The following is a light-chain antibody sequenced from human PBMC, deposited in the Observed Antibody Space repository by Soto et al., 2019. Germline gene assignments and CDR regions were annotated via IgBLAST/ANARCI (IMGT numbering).Light chain of an antibody. J-gene: IGLJ2*01. CDR3: SSYRSGDTLV. CDR1: SSNVGSYNY. CDR2: DVS. V-gene: IGLV2-14*01. Sequence: QSALTQPASVSGSPGQSITISCTGASSNVGSYNYVSWYQQHPGKAPRLMIFDVSSRPSGISNRFSGSKSGNTASLTISGLHAEDEADYYCSSYRSGDTLVFGSGTKLTVL.